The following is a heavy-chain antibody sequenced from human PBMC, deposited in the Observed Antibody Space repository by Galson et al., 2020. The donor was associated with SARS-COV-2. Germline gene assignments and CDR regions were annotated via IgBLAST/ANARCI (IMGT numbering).Heavy chain of an antibody. D-gene: IGHD5-12*01. CDR3: ARDSWLRLNYYYYYGMDV. J-gene: IGHJ6*02. Sequence: SVKVSCKASGGTFSSYAISWVRQAPGQGLEWMGGIIPIFGTTNYAQKFQGRVTITADESTSTAYMELSSLRSEDTAVYYCARDSWLRLNYYYYYGMDVWGQGTTVTVSS. CDR2: IIPIFGTT. CDR1: GGTFSSYA. V-gene: IGHV1-69*13.